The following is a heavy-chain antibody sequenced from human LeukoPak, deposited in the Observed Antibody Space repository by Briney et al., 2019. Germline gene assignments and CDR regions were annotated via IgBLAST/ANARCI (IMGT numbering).Heavy chain of an antibody. CDR3: ARDSPTTVLSSFDY. D-gene: IGHD4/OR15-4a*01. J-gene: IGHJ4*02. CDR2: IYTSGST. CDR1: GGSISSYY. V-gene: IGHV4-4*07. Sequence: SETLSLTCTVSGGSISSYYWSWIRQPAGKGLEWIGRIYTSGSTNYNPSLKSRVTMSVDTSKNQFSLKLSSVTAADTAVYYCARDSPTTVLSSFDYWGQGTLVTVSS.